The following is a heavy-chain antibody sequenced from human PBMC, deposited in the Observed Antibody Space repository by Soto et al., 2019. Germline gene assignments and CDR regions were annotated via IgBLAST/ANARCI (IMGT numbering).Heavy chain of an antibody. D-gene: IGHD3-3*01. V-gene: IGHV3-23*01. CDR2: ISGSGGST. CDR1: GFTFSSYA. CDR3: AKDTIFGVVTGYYFDY. J-gene: IGHJ4*02. Sequence: GGSLRLSCAASGFTFSSYAMSWVRQAPGKGLEWVSAISGSGGSTYYADSVKGRFTISRDNSKNTLYLQMNSLRAEDTAVYYCAKDTIFGVVTGYYFDYWGQGTLVTVS.